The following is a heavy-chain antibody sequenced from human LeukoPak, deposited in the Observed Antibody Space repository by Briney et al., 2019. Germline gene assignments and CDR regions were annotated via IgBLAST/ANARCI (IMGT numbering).Heavy chain of an antibody. V-gene: IGHV4-59*12. CDR2: IYYSGGT. D-gene: IGHD5-18*01. J-gene: IGHJ6*03. Sequence: PSETLSLPCPVSGGSISTYYWSWIRQPPGKGLAWIGYIYYSGGTNYNPSLKSRVTISVDTSKNQFSLKLSSVTAADTAVYYCARGRIQLWFSGYHYYMDVWGKGTTVTVSS. CDR3: ARGRIQLWFSGYHYYMDV. CDR1: GGSISTYY.